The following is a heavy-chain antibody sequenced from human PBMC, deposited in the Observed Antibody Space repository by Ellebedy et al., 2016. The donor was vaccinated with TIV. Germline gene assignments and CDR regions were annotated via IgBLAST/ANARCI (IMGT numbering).Heavy chain of an antibody. D-gene: IGHD2-21*02. CDR1: GGTFSSYV. J-gene: IGHJ4*02. CDR2: IIPIFGAA. CDR3: ARGGNYYTSSGDYRYYFDY. V-gene: IGHV1-69*13. Sequence: AASVKVSCKASGGTFSSYVISWVRQAPGQGLEWMGGIIPIFGAANYAQKFQGRVSITADDSTSTAYMELRSLRPDDTAVYFCARGGNYYTSSGDYRYYFDYWGQGTLVTVSS.